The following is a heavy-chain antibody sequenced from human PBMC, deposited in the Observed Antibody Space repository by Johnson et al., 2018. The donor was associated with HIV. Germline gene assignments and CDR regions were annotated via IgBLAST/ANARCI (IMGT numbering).Heavy chain of an antibody. CDR1: GFTFSSYG. J-gene: IGHJ3*02. Sequence: QVQLVESGGGVVQPGGSLRLSCAASGFTFSSYGMHWVRQAPGKGLEWVAFIRYDGSNKYYADSVKGRFTISRDNAKNSLYLQMSSLRAEDTTIYYCARALRWPNAFDIWGQGTLVTVSS. V-gene: IGHV3-30*02. CDR3: ARALRWPNAFDI. CDR2: IRYDGSNK. D-gene: IGHD4-23*01.